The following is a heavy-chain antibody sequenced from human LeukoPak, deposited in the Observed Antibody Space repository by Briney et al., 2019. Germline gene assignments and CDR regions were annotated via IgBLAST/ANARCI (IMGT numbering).Heavy chain of an antibody. V-gene: IGHV3-64D*06. CDR1: GFTFTTYA. D-gene: IGHD2-8*02. CDR3: VKDHDWCAFHL. Sequence: GGSLRPPGSASGFTFTTYAMHWVRQAPGKGLEYVSGISSNGGTTYYADSVKGRFTTSRDNSKNTLFLQMSSLRAEDTAVYYCVKDHDWCAFHLSGQGTMVTVSS. J-gene: IGHJ3*01. CDR2: ISSNGGTT.